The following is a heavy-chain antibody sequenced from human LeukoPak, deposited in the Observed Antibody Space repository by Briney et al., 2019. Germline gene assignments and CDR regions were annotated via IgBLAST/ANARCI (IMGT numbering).Heavy chain of an antibody. Sequence: SETLSLTCTVSGDSISSTNFWGWVRQPPGKGLEWIGSIYYSGSTYYNPSLKSRVTISLDTSKNQFSLKLSSVTAADTAIYYCARDTTNVYYYDTSGYDHWGQGTLVTVSS. CDR1: GDSISSTNF. J-gene: IGHJ4*02. CDR3: ARDTTNVYYYDTSGYDH. CDR2: IYYSGST. D-gene: IGHD3-22*01. V-gene: IGHV4-39*07.